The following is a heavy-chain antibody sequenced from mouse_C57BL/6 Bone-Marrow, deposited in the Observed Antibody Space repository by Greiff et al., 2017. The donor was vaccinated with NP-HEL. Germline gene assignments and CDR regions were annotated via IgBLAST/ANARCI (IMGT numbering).Heavy chain of an antibody. CDR1: GYTFTSYW. D-gene: IGHD1-1*01. CDR2: IYPSDSET. V-gene: IGHV1-61*01. Sequence: QVQLQQPGAELVRPGSSVKLSCKASGYTFTSYWMDWVKQRPGQGLEWIGNIYPSDSETHYNQKFKDKATLTVDKSSSTAYMQLSSLTSEDSAVYYCARSVLRYFDYGGKGTTLTVSS. CDR3: ARSVLRYFDY. J-gene: IGHJ2*01.